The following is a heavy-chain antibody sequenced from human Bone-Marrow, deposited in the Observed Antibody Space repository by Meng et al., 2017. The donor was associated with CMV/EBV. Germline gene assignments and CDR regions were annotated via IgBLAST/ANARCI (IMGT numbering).Heavy chain of an antibody. Sequence: GGSLRLSCAASGFTFSSYWMSWVRQAPSKGLEWVAFIRYDGSNKYYADSVKGRFTISRDNSKNTLYLQMNSLRAEDTAVYYCAKDALEYSSSAVNMDVWGQGTTVTVSS. CDR1: GFTFSSYW. D-gene: IGHD6-6*01. J-gene: IGHJ6*02. CDR3: AKDALEYSSSAVNMDV. V-gene: IGHV3-30*02. CDR2: IRYDGSNK.